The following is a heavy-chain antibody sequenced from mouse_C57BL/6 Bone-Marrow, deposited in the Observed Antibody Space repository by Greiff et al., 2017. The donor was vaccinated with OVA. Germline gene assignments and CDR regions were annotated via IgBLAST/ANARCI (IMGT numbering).Heavy chain of an antibody. CDR2: IDPANGNT. D-gene: IGHD1-1*01. V-gene: IGHV14-3*01. CDR1: GFNIKNTY. Sequence: EVQGVESVAELVRPGASVKLSCTASGFNIKNTYMHWVKQRPEQGLEWIGRIDPANGNTKYAPKFQGKATITADTSSNTAYLQLSSLTSEDTAIYYCASHYYGSSLPTGYWGQGTTLTVSS. CDR3: ASHYYGSSLPTGY. J-gene: IGHJ2*01.